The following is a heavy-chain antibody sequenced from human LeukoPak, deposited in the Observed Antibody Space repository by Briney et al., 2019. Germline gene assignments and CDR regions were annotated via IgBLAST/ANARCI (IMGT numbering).Heavy chain of an antibody. CDR3: AKDPYSSSWYNWFDP. J-gene: IGHJ5*02. V-gene: IGHV3-23*01. Sequence: GGSLRLSCAASGFTFSSYAMSWVRQAPGKGLEWVSAISGSGGSTYYADSVKGRFTISRDNSKNTLYLQMNSPRAEDTAVYYCAKDPYSSSWYNWFDPWGQGTLVTVSS. D-gene: IGHD6-13*01. CDR2: ISGSGGST. CDR1: GFTFSSYA.